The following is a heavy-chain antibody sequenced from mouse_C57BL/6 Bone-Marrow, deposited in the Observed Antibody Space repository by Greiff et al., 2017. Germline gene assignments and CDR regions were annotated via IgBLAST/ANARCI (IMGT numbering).Heavy chain of an antibody. D-gene: IGHD3-3*01. Sequence: QVQLQQSGPELVKPGASVKISCKASGYAFSSSWMNWVKQRPGKGLEWIGRIYPGDGDTNYNGKFKGKATLTADKSSSTAYMQLSSLTSEDSAVYFCARGKGTGTHSYYFDYWPRHHSHSLL. CDR2: IYPGDGDT. J-gene: IGHJ2*01. V-gene: IGHV1-82*01. CDR1: GYAFSSSW. CDR3: ARGKGTGTHSYYFDY.